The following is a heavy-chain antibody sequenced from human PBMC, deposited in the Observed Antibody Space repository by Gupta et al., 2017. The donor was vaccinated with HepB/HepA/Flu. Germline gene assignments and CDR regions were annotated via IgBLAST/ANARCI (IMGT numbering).Heavy chain of an antibody. J-gene: IGHJ5*01. CDR1: GFSVNTNE. CDR2: IYSGGST. D-gene: IGHD2-15*01. Sequence: EEQLVESGGGLVQPGGSLRVSCAVSGFSVNTNEMSWVRQAPGRGLEWVSVIYSGGSTYYADSVKGRFTISRDDSKNTLYLQMNSVRAEDTAIYYCVRDVIAFCSDGICHSWFGSWGQGTLVTVSS. CDR3: VRDVIAFCSDGICHSWFGS. V-gene: IGHV3-66*01.